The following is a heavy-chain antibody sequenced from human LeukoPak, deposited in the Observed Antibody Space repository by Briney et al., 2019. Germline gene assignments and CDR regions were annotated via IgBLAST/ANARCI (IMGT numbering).Heavy chain of an antibody. J-gene: IGHJ5*02. D-gene: IGHD6-13*01. CDR2: INPNSGGT. CDR1: GYTFTGYY. V-gene: IGHV1-2*04. CDR3: ARDGIAAAGLYNWFDP. Sequence: ASVKVSCLASGYTFTGYYMQLVRQAPGQGLEWMGWINPNSGGTNYAQKFQGWVTMTRDTSISTAYMELSRLRSDETAVYYCARDGIAAAGLYNWFDPWGQGTLVTVSS.